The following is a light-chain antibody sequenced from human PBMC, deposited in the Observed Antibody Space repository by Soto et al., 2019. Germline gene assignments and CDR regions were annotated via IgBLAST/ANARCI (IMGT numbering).Light chain of an antibody. CDR3: QQYGSSPGT. V-gene: IGKV3-20*01. CDR2: GAS. Sequence: EIVLTQSPGTLSLSPGERATHSCRASQSVSSNFLAWYQQKPGQAPKLLISGASSRATGIPDRFSGSGSGTDFTLTISRLEPEDFALYSCQQYGSSPGTFGQGTKLEIK. CDR1: QSVSSNF. J-gene: IGKJ2*02.